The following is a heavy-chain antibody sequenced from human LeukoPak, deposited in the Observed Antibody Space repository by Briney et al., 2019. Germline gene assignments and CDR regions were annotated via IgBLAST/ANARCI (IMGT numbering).Heavy chain of an antibody. CDR3: AREGDTAMVVAYYFDY. D-gene: IGHD5-18*01. CDR2: ISPGSSSI. CDR1: GFTFNAYS. V-gene: IGHV3-21*05. Sequence: GGSLRLSCAASGFTFNAYSMNWVRQAPGKGLEWVSHISPGSSSIYYADSVKGRFTISRDNAKNSLYLQMNSLRAEDTAVYYCAREGDTAMVVAYYFDYWGQGTLVTVSS. J-gene: IGHJ4*02.